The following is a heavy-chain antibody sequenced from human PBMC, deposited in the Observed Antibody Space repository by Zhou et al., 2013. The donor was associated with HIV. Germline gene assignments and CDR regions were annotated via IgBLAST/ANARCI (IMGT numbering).Heavy chain of an antibody. Sequence: QDHLVQSGAELKTPGASVRVSCKGPGKTLTGHYIHWVRQAPGQGLEWMGGIIPFFGTPNYAQKFQGRVAITAAESTTTAYMELSSLRSDDTAVYYCARALSTTWNAGGYYYMDVWGKGTAVTVS. D-gene: IGHD1-1*01. J-gene: IGHJ6*03. CDR2: IIPFFGTP. CDR3: ARALSTTWNAGGYYYMDV. V-gene: IGHV1-69*13. CDR1: GKTLTGHY.